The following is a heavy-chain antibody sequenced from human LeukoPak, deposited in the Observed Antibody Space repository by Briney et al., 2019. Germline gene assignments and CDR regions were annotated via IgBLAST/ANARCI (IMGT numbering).Heavy chain of an antibody. CDR1: GFTVGSSY. CDR3: ARARDRWELRGVFDY. Sequence: GGSLRLSCAASGFTVGSSYMAWVRQAPGRGLEWVSVIYSGGSTYYADSVKGRFTISRDNSKNTVYLEMNSLRAEDTALYYCARARDRWELRGVFDYWGQGTLVTVSS. J-gene: IGHJ4*02. CDR2: IYSGGST. D-gene: IGHD1-26*01. V-gene: IGHV3-66*01.